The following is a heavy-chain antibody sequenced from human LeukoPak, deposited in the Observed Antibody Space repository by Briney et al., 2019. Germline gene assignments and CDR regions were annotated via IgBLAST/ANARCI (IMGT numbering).Heavy chain of an antibody. V-gene: IGHV3-66*01. D-gene: IGHD2-15*01. J-gene: IGHJ4*02. Sequence: GGSLRLSCVDSAFSVGSNFMSWVRQAPGKGLEWVSVIYTGGSTYSADSVKGRFTISRDYSENTVYLQMNSLRVEDTAVYYCARGLGTNYGGYCTGGSCPVYWGQGTLVTVSS. CDR2: IYTGGST. CDR1: AFSVGSNF. CDR3: ARGLGTNYGGYCTGGSCPVY.